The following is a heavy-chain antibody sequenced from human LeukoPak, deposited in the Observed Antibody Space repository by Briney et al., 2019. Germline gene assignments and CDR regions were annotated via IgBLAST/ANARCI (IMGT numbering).Heavy chain of an antibody. CDR3: ASQGVEGAIPFDY. J-gene: IGHJ4*02. D-gene: IGHD1-26*01. V-gene: IGHV4-61*02. CDR1: GGSISSGSYY. Sequence: PSETLSLTCTVSGGSISSGSYYWRWIRQPAGKGLEWIVRIYTSGSTNYNPSLKSRVTISVDTSKNQFSLKLSSVTAADTAVYYCASQGVEGAIPFDYWGQGTLVTVSS. CDR2: IYTSGST.